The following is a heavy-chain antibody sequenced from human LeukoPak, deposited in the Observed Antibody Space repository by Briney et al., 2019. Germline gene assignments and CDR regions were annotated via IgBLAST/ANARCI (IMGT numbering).Heavy chain of an antibody. D-gene: IGHD4-17*01. J-gene: IGHJ4*02. CDR3: ARQDYGEVN. Sequence: SETLSLTCAVYSGSLSGYYWSWIRQPPGKGLEWIGEIKHSGSTNYNPSLKSRVTISVDTSKNQFSLKLRSVTAADTAVYYCARQDYGEVNWGQGTLVTVSS. V-gene: IGHV4-34*01. CDR1: SGSLSGYY. CDR2: IKHSGST.